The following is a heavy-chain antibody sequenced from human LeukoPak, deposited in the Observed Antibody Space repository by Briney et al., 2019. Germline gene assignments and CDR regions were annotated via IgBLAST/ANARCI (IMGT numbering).Heavy chain of an antibody. CDR1: GYSFSSYW. Sequence: SCRGYGYSFSSYWIGWVRQMPGKGLEWVGRIKNGGATDHAAPVQGRFTISRDDSKATLYLQMNSLKTEDTAIYYCTTVTHFYLGGQGTLVTVSA. D-gene: IGHD2-15*01. J-gene: IGHJ4*02. V-gene: IGHV3-15*01. CDR2: IKNGGAT. CDR3: TTVTHFYL.